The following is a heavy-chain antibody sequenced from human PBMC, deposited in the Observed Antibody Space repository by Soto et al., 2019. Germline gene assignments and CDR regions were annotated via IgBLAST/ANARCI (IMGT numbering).Heavy chain of an antibody. D-gene: IGHD2-15*01. J-gene: IGHJ3*02. CDR1: GGSISSYY. V-gene: IGHV4-59*01. CDR3: ARVQHQYCSGGSCYGRSAFDI. CDR2: IYYSGST. Sequence: QVQLQESGPGLVKPSETLSLTCTVSGGSISSYYWSWIRQPPGKGLEWIGYIYYSGSTNYNPSLKSRVTISVDTPKNQFSLKLSSVTAADTAVYYCARVQHQYCSGGSCYGRSAFDIWGQGTMVTVSS.